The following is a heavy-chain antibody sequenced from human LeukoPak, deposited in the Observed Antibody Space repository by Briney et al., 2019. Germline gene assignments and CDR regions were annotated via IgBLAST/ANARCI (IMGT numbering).Heavy chain of an antibody. V-gene: IGHV4-39*01. CDR2: IFYSGTT. Sequence: SETLSLTCTVSGDSISSSSYYWGWIRQPPGKGLEWIGSIFYSGTTYYNPSLRSRVTISVDSSKNQFSLKLSSVTAADTAVYYCARQWKDFDFWGQGTLVTVSS. CDR1: GDSISSSSYY. CDR3: ARQWKDFDF. D-gene: IGHD1-1*01. J-gene: IGHJ4*02.